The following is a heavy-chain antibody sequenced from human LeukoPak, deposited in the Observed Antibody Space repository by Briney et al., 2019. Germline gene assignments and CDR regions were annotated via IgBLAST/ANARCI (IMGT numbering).Heavy chain of an antibody. V-gene: IGHV3-64*02. Sequence: GGSLRLSCAASGFTFSSYAMHWVRQAPGKGLEYVSSISTLGTSTYYTDSVKDRLTISRDNSKNTLYLQMGSLRAEDTAVYYCASWWLGGQGTLVTVSS. CDR2: ISTLGTST. D-gene: IGHD6-19*01. CDR3: ASWWL. J-gene: IGHJ4*02. CDR1: GFTFSSYA.